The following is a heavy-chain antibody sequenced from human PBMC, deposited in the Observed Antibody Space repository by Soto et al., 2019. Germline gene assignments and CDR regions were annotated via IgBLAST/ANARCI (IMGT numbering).Heavy chain of an antibody. CDR1: GGSISSYY. Sequence: PSETLSLTCTVSGGSISSYYWSWIRQPPGKGLEWIGYIYYSGSTNYNPSLKSRVTISVDTSKNQFSLKLSSVTAADTAVYYCARDLGDSSGYYNYYGMDFWGQGTTVTVSS. V-gene: IGHV4-59*01. CDR3: ARDLGDSSGYYNYYGMDF. J-gene: IGHJ6*02. D-gene: IGHD3-22*01. CDR2: IYYSGST.